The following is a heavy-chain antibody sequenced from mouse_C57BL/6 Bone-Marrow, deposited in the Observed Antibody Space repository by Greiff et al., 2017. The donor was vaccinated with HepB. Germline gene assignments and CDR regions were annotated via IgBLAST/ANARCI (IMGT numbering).Heavy chain of an antibody. D-gene: IGHD1-1*01. CDR2: IHPNSGST. CDR3: ASPYYYGSVDY. CDR1: GYTFTSYW. V-gene: IGHV1-64*01. Sequence: VKLQQPGAELVKPGASVKLSCKASGYTFTSYWMHWVKQRPGQGLEWIGMIHPNSGSTNYNEKFKSKATLTVDKSSSTAYMQLSSLTSEDSAVYYCASPYYYGSVDYWGQGTTLTVSS. J-gene: IGHJ2*01.